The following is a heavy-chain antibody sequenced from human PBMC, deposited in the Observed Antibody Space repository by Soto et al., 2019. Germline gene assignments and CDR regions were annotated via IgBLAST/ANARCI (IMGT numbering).Heavy chain of an antibody. CDR1: GFTFSSYG. CDR3: ANDHDAFDI. CDR2: ISYDGSNK. Sequence: QVQLVESGGGVVQPGRSLRLSCAASGFTFSSYGMHWVRQAPGKGLEWVAVISYDGSNKYYADSVKGRFTISRDNFKNTLYLQMNSLRAEDTAVYYCANDHDAFDIWGQGTMVTVPS. J-gene: IGHJ3*02. V-gene: IGHV3-30*18.